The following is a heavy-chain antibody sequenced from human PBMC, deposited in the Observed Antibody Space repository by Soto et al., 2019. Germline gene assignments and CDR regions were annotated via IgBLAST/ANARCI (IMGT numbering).Heavy chain of an antibody. CDR2: ISAYNGNT. Sequence: QVQLVQSGAEVKKPGASVKVSCKASGYTFTSYGISWVRQAPGQGLEWMGWISAYNGNTNYAQKLQGRVTMTTETSTSAAHMELRTVRSADPDVDYCARGNLFDYWGQGTLVTVSS. D-gene: IGHD1-1*01. CDR1: GYTFTSYG. V-gene: IGHV1-18*01. CDR3: ARGNLFDY. J-gene: IGHJ4*02.